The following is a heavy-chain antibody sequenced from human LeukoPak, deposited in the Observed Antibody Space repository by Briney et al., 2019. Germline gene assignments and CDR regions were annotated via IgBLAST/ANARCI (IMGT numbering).Heavy chain of an antibody. D-gene: IGHD5-18*01. Sequence: GGSLRLSCAASGFTFSSYAMSWVRQAPGKGLEWVSAISGSGGSTYYADSVKGRFTISRDNSKNTLYLQMNSLRAEDTALYYCAGVDAAMPDAFDIWGQGTTVTVSS. V-gene: IGHV3-23*01. J-gene: IGHJ3*02. CDR1: GFTFSSYA. CDR2: ISGSGGST. CDR3: AGVDAAMPDAFDI.